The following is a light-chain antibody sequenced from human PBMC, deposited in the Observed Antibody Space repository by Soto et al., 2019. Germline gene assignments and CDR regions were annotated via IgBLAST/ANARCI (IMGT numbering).Light chain of an antibody. CDR3: LQYWDYSWT. CDR2: ATS. Sequence: DIQMTQSPSSLSASVGDTVTVTCRASQVIGYPYIGWYQQKVGRPPKRLIYATSTLQSGVPSRLSGSGSGTVFSLTISSLQPEDSATYYCLQYWDYSWTFGQGTKVDIK. V-gene: IGKV1-17*01. CDR1: QVIGYPY. J-gene: IGKJ1*01.